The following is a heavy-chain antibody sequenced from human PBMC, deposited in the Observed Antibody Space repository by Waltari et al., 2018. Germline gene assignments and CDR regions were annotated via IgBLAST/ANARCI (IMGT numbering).Heavy chain of an antibody. V-gene: IGHV3-21*02. CDR1: GFTFSPYS. D-gene: IGHD3-10*01. CDR2: IGTTDSYI. Sequence: EVQLVESGGGLVKPGGSLRLSCAASGFTFSPYSMSWIRQAPGKALEWVSSIGTTDSYIYYANSVRGRFTISRDNAKNSLFLQMNGLRAEDTGVYYCARDGEFLRLGTTDYWGQGTLITVSS. J-gene: IGHJ4*02. CDR3: ARDGEFLRLGTTDY.